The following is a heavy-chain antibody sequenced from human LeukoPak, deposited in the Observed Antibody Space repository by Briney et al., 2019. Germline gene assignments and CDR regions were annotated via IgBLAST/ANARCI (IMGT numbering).Heavy chain of an antibody. CDR1: GFTFSSYA. Sequence: GRSLRLSCAASGFTFSSYAMHWVRQAPGKGLEWVAVISYDGSNKYYADSVKGRFTISRDNSKNTLYLQMNSLRAEDTAVYYCARVPKQHFDYWGQGTLVTVSS. D-gene: IGHD6-13*01. J-gene: IGHJ4*02. CDR3: ARVPKQHFDY. V-gene: IGHV3-30*14. CDR2: ISYDGSNK.